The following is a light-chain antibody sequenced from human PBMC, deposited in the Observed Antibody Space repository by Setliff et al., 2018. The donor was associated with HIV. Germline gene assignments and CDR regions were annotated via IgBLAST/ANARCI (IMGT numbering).Light chain of an antibody. V-gene: IGLV2-14*03. CDR3: CSYTNSATYV. CDR2: AAS. CDR1: SSDIGGTNY. J-gene: IGLJ1*01. Sequence: QSALTQPASVSGSLGQSITISCIGTSSDIGGTNYVSWYQQFPGEAPQLIIYAASDRPSGVSHRFSGSKSGNTASLTISGLQAEDEADYYCCSYTNSATYVFGTGTKVTVL.